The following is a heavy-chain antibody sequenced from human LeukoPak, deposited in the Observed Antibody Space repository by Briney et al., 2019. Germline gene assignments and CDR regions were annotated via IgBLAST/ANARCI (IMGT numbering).Heavy chain of an antibody. V-gene: IGHV3-66*01. CDR3: ARGHYSNRL. CDR1: GFTVSSKY. Sequence: GGSLRLSCAASGFTVSSKYMSWVRQAPGKGLEWVSVIYIDGGTYYADSVKGRFTISRDNSKHTLLLQMNSLRAEDTAVYYCARGHYSNRLGGQGTLVTVSS. J-gene: IGHJ4*02. CDR2: IYIDGGT. D-gene: IGHD2-2*01.